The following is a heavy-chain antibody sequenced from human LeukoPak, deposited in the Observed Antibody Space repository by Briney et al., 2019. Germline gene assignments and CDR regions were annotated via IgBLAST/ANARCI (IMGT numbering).Heavy chain of an antibody. Sequence: GGSLRLSCAASGFTFDDYALHWARQAPGKGLECVSLISGDGGRTYYADSVKGRFTISRDNSKNSLYLQMNSLRTEDTAMYYYAKSQYYDRSGVIDYWGQGTLVTVSS. CDR2: ISGDGGRT. D-gene: IGHD3-22*01. V-gene: IGHV3-43*02. CDR3: AKSQYYDRSGVIDY. J-gene: IGHJ4*02. CDR1: GFTFDDYA.